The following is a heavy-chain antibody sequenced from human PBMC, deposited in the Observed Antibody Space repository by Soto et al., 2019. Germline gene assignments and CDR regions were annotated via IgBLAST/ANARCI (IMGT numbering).Heavy chain of an antibody. D-gene: IGHD1-7*01. V-gene: IGHV1-18*01. J-gene: IGHJ4*02. CDR2: ISAYNGNT. CDR1: GYTFTSYG. Sequence: SSVKVSCKASGYTFTSYGISWVRQAPGQGLEWMGWISAYNGNTNYAQKLQGRVTMTTDTSTSTAYMELRSLRSDDTAVYYCARLWKITGTTSDLDYWGQRTLVTVSS. CDR3: ARLWKITGTTSDLDY.